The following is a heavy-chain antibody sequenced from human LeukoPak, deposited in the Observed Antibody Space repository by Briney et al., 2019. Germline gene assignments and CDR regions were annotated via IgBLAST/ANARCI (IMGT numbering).Heavy chain of an antibody. V-gene: IGHV3-30*03. D-gene: IGHD6-13*01. Sequence: GESLKISCAASGFTFSAYGMHWVRQAPGKGLEWVAVISYDGSNKYYADSAKGRFTISRDSPKNTLYLQMNSLRAEDTAVYYCARTREQQLVRGGLDSWGQGTLVTVSS. CDR3: ARTREQQLVRGGLDS. CDR2: ISYDGSNK. J-gene: IGHJ4*02. CDR1: GFTFSAYG.